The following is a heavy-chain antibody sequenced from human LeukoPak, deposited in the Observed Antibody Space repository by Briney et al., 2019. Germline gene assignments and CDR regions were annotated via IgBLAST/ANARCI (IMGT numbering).Heavy chain of an antibody. D-gene: IGHD3-22*01. CDR3: ARDKGDYDSSGSLFVF. CDR2: IYSGGST. Sequence: GGSPRLSCAASGFTVSSNYMSWVRQAPGKGLEWVSVIYSGGSTYYADSVKGRFTISRDNSKNTLYLQMNSLRAEDTAVYYCARDKGDYDSSGSLFVFGGQGTKVTVSS. V-gene: IGHV3-53*01. CDR1: GFTVSSNY. J-gene: IGHJ4*02.